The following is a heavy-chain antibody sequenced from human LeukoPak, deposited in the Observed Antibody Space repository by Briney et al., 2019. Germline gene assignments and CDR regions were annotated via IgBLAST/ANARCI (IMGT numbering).Heavy chain of an antibody. J-gene: IGHJ4*02. CDR1: GGSLSGYY. V-gene: IGHV4-34*01. D-gene: IGHD4-17*01. Sequence: SETLFLTCAVDGGSLSGYYWSWIRQPPGKGLEWIGEISPTGSTNYNPSLKSRVTISADTSKSQFSLELSSVTAADTAMFYCARALSTVTTYFDSWGQGTLVTVPS. CDR3: ARALSTVTTYFDS. CDR2: ISPTGST.